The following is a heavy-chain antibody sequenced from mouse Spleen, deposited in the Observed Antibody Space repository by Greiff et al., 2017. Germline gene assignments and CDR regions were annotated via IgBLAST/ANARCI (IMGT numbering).Heavy chain of an antibody. CDR3: ARHDGNYWYFDV. Sequence: EVQGVESGGGLVKPGGSLKLSCAASGFTFSSYAMSWVRQTPEKRLEWVAAINSNGGSTYYPDTVKDRFTISRDNAKNTLYLQMSSLRSEDTALYYCARHDGNYWYFDVWSAGTTVTVSS. V-gene: IGHV5-6-2*01. CDR1: GFTFSSYA. J-gene: IGHJ1*01. D-gene: IGHD2-1*01. CDR2: INSNGGST.